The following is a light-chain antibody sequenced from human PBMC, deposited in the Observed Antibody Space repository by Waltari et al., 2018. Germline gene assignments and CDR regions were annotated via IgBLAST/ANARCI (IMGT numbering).Light chain of an antibody. J-gene: IGKJ1*01. CDR3: QQYGSLPRT. CDR1: QSVSRNY. V-gene: IGKV3-20*01. Sequence: EIVLTQSPGTLSLSPGERATLSCKASQSVSRNYLAWYQQKPGLAPRLLIFDASSRATGIPGRFSGSGSGTNFTLTISRLEHEDFALYYWQQYGSLPRTVGHGTKVEIK. CDR2: DAS.